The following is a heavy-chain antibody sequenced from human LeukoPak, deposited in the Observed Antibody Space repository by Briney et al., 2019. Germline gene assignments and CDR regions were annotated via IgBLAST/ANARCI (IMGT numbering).Heavy chain of an antibody. CDR2: ISWNSGKI. CDR1: GFTFDDYA. J-gene: IGHJ6*02. V-gene: IGHV3-9*01. D-gene: IGHD3-16*01. Sequence: GRSLRLSCAASGFTFDDYAVHWVRQAPGKGLEWVGGISWNSGKIGYADSVKGRFTISRDNAKNSLYLEMNSLRPEDTASYYCAKVLLGKYYYYGMDVWGQGTTVTVSS. CDR3: AKVLLGKYYYYGMDV.